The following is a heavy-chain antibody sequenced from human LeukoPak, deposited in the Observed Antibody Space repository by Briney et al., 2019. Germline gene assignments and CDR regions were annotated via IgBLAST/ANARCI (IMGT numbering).Heavy chain of an antibody. CDR2: MNPNSGNT. CDR1: GYTFTSYD. V-gene: IGHV1-8*01. CDR3: AISDSGSYSSFDY. J-gene: IGHJ4*02. D-gene: IGHD1-26*01. Sequence: GASVKVSCKASGYTFTSYDINWVRQATGQGLEWMGWMNPNSGNTGYAQKFQGRVTMTRNTSISTAYMELSSLRSEDTAVYYCAISDSGSYSSFDYWGQGTLVTVSS.